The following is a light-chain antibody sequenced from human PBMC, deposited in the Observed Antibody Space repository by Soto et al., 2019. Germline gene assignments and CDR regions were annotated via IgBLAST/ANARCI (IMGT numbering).Light chain of an antibody. V-gene: IGKV1-5*03. Sequence: DIQMTQSPSTLSASVGDRVTITCRASQSISNWLAWYQQKPGKAPKLLIYKASSLESGVPSRFSGSGSGTEFTLTIISLQPDDFATYYCQHYNIYPWTFGQGTKVEIK. J-gene: IGKJ1*01. CDR3: QHYNIYPWT. CDR2: KAS. CDR1: QSISNW.